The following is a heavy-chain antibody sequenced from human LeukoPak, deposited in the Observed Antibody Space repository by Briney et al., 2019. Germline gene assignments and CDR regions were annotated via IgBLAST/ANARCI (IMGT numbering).Heavy chain of an antibody. CDR3: ARDLGEPYGMDV. D-gene: IGHD3-16*01. V-gene: IGHV3-53*04. J-gene: IGHJ6*02. CDR1: GFTVSSNY. Sequence: PGGSLRLSCAASGFTVSSNYMSWVRQAPGKGLEWVSVIYSGGSTYYADSVKGRFTISRHNSTNTLYLQLNSLRAEDTAVYYCARDLGEPYGMDVWGQGTTVTVSS. CDR2: IYSGGST.